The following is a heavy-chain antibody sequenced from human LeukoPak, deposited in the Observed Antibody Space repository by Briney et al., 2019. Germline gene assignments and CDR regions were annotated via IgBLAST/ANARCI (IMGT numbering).Heavy chain of an antibody. CDR3: ARDPNGDYIGAFEF. J-gene: IGHJ3*01. V-gene: IGHV3-23*01. D-gene: IGHD4-17*01. Sequence: GGSLRLSCAASGFTFSNYALIWVRQAPGKGLEWVSAIRGSGGLTYYADSVRGRFTNSRDNSRNTLYLQMSSLTAEDTAVYYCARDPNGDYIGAFEFWGQGTMVTVSS. CDR2: IRGSGGLT. CDR1: GFTFSNYA.